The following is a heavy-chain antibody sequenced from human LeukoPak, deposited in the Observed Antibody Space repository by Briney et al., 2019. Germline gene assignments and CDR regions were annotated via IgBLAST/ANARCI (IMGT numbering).Heavy chain of an antibody. CDR2: ISSSSSYI. V-gene: IGHV3-21*01. J-gene: IGHJ4*02. D-gene: IGHD3-10*01. CDR1: GFTFSSYS. CDR3: AISRFGESKTFDY. Sequence: SGGSLRLSCAASGFTFSSYSMNWVRQAPGKGLGWVSSISSSSSYIYYADSVKGRFTISRDNAKNSLYLQMNSLRAEDTAVYYCAISRFGESKTFDYWGQGTLVTVSS.